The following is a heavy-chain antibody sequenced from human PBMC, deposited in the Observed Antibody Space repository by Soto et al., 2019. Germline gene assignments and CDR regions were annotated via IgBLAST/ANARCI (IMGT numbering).Heavy chain of an antibody. CDR3: VHGSGSYWTFDY. J-gene: IGHJ4*02. Sequence: ASVKVSCKASGYTFTSYAMHWVRQAPGQRLEWMGWINAGNGNTKYSQKLQGRVTMTTDTSTSTAYMELRSLRSDDTAVYYCVHGSGSYWTFDYWGQGTLVTVSS. D-gene: IGHD3-10*01. V-gene: IGHV1-3*01. CDR1: GYTFTSYA. CDR2: INAGNGNT.